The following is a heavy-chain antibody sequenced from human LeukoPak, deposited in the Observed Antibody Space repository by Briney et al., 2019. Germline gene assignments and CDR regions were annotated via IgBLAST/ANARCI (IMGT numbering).Heavy chain of an antibody. CDR2: IYPGDSDT. D-gene: IGHD5-18*01. Sequence: GESLKISCKTSVFSFTNYWIAWVRQMPGEGLEWMGSIYPGDSDTTYKPSFQGQVTISADRSIKTAYLQWSSLKASDTAMYYCARRGGGNTGGFFFDYWGQGSLVTVSS. CDR1: VFSFTNYW. V-gene: IGHV5-51*01. J-gene: IGHJ4*02. CDR3: ARRGGGNTGGFFFDY.